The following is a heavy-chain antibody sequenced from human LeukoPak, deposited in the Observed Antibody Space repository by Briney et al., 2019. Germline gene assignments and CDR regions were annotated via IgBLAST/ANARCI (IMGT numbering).Heavy chain of an antibody. Sequence: SETLSLTCTVSGGSISSSSYYWGWIRQPPGKGLEWIGSIYYSGSTYYNPSLKSRVTISVDTSKNQFSLKLSSVTAADTAVYYCARSRIQLWFSFWGQGTLVTVSS. CDR3: ARSRIQLWFSF. CDR1: GGSISSSSYY. CDR2: IYYSGST. J-gene: IGHJ4*02. D-gene: IGHD5-18*01. V-gene: IGHV4-39*01.